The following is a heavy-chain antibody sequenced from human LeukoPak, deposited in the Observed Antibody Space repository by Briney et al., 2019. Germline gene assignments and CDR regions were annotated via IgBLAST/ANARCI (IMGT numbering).Heavy chain of an antibody. D-gene: IGHD5-12*01. J-gene: IGHJ5*02. CDR3: ARDAGNSGYGCDL. V-gene: IGHV3-48*01. CDR2: IRSSSET. CDR1: GFIFSQYS. Sequence: GSLRLSCAASGFIFSQYSMNWDRQAPGKGLEWVSHIRSSSETFYADSVKGRFTISRDNARNSLYLQMNNLRGEDTAIYYCARDAGNSGYGCDLWGQGTLVTVSS.